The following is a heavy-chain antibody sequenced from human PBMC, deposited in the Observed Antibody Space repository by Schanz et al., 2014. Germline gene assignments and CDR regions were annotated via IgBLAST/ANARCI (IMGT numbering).Heavy chain of an antibody. Sequence: EVQLEESGGGLVKPGGSLKLSCAASRLNFNNAWMHWVRQAPGKGLEWVSAISGDGGSTYYADSVKGRFTISRDNSKNTVYLQMNSLRAEDTAIYYCAKEVRIVLRDWLPTPDFDYWGQGTLVTVSS. CDR1: RLNFNNAW. V-gene: IGHV3-23*04. D-gene: IGHD3-3*01. CDR2: ISGDGGST. CDR3: AKEVRIVLRDWLPTPDFDY. J-gene: IGHJ4*02.